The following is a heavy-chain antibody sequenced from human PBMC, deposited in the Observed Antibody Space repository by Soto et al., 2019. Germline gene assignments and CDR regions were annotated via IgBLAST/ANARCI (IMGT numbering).Heavy chain of an antibody. J-gene: IGHJ3*01. CDR1: GFTFSTYT. CDR2: IGIGSSTK. Sequence: PGGSLRLSCAASGFTFSTYTMHWVRQAPGKGLEWVSYIGIGSSTKYYADSVKGRFTISRDNAKNSLYLQMNSLRAEDTAVYYCARDQLYYNDISGRPLNAFDVWGQGTMVTVSS. CDR3: ARDQLYYNDISGRPLNAFDV. V-gene: IGHV3-48*01. D-gene: IGHD3-22*01.